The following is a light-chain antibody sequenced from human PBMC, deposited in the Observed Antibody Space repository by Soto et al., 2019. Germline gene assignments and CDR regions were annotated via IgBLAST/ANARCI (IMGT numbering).Light chain of an antibody. CDR2: DGI. Sequence: QSALTQPASVSGSPGQSITISCTGPSSDVGRYILVSWYQQHPGKAPKLTIYDGIKRPSGVSNRFSGSQSGNTASLTISGLQAEDEADYYCCSYADSRASPYVFGTGTKLTVL. CDR1: SSDVGRYIL. J-gene: IGLJ1*01. CDR3: CSYADSRASPYV. V-gene: IGLV2-23*01.